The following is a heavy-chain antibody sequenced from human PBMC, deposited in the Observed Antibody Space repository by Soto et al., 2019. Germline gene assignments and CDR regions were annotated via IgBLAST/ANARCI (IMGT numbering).Heavy chain of an antibody. D-gene: IGHD3-3*01. CDR3: ARGVTVFGLVSRFWFDP. CDR1: GGSISSGDYS. V-gene: IGHV4-30-4*01. J-gene: IGHJ5*02. CDR2: IYNSGIT. Sequence: QVLLQESGPGLVKPSQTLSLTCTVSGGSISSGDYSWSWVRQSPGKGLEWIGHIYNSGITYYNPSLKSRVVISIDTSRNQFSLRLNSLTAADRAVYFCARGVTVFGLVSRFWFDPWGQGTVVTVSS.